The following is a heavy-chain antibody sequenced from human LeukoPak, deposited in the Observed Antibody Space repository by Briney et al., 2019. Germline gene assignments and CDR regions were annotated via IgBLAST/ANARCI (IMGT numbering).Heavy chain of an antibody. D-gene: IGHD3-16*01. V-gene: IGHV3-23*01. J-gene: IGHJ4*02. CDR3: AKGRPYFDY. CDR1: GFTFTAYG. CDR2: ISGSGGST. Sequence: GRSLRLSCAASGFTFTAYGMHWVRQAPGKGLEWVSAISGSGGSTYYADSVKGRFTISRDNSKNTLYLQMNSLRAEDTAVYYCAKGRPYFDYWGQGTLVTVSS.